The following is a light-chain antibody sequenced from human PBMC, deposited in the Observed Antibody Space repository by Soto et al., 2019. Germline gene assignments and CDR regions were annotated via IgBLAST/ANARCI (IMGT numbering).Light chain of an antibody. Sequence: QSVLTQPPSVSGAPGQRVTISCTGNSSNIGAGYDVHWYQQLPGKAPKLLIFGNSHRPSGVPDRFFGSKSGTSASLAITGLQAEDEADYYCAAWDDSLSGPVFGGGTKLTVL. CDR1: SSNIGAGYD. J-gene: IGLJ3*02. CDR3: AAWDDSLSGPV. CDR2: GNS. V-gene: IGLV1-40*01.